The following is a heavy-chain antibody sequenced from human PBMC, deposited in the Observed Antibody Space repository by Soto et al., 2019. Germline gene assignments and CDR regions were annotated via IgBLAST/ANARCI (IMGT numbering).Heavy chain of an antibody. CDR3: VRGSIAAASYFDY. J-gene: IGHJ4*02. D-gene: IGHD6-25*01. V-gene: IGHV1-69*13. CDR2: IMPMFGAA. CDR1: GGTFSNYA. Sequence: SVKVSCKASGGTFSNYAISWVRQAPGQGLEWMGSIMPMFGAANYAQKFQGTVTITADESTTTVYMELSNLRSEDTAVYFCVRGSIAAASYFDYWGQGTLVTVSS.